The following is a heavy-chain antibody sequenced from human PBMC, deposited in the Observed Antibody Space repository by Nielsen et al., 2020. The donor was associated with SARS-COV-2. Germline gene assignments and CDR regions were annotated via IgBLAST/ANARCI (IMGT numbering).Heavy chain of an antibody. V-gene: IGHV4-31*03. D-gene: IGHD5-12*01. CDR2: IYFSGRT. CDR1: GGSISSGGYY. CDR3: AREPSGYDHYNYGMDV. Sequence: SETLSLTCTVSGGSISSGGYYWSWIRHHPGKGLEWIGYIYFSGRTCYNPSLKSRVTISVDTSKNQFSLSLRSVTAADTAVYYCAREPSGYDHYNYGMDVWGQGTTVTVSS. J-gene: IGHJ6*02.